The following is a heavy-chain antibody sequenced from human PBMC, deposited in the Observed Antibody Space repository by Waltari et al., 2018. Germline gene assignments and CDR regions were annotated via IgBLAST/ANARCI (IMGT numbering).Heavy chain of an antibody. CDR3: ARYCSSTSCYGSYYYYGMDV. Sequence: QVQLVQSGAEVKKPGSSVKVSCKASGGTFSSYTISWVRQAPGHGLEWMGRIIPILGIANYAQKFQGRVTITADKSTSTAYMELSSLRSEDTAVYYCARYCSSTSCYGSYYYYGMDVWGQGTTVTVSS. D-gene: IGHD2-2*01. CDR1: GGTFSSYT. CDR2: IIPILGIA. J-gene: IGHJ6*02. V-gene: IGHV1-69*02.